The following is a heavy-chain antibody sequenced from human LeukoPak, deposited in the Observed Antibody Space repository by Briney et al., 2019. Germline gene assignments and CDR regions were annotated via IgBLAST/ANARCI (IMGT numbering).Heavy chain of an antibody. CDR1: GFTFDDFA. V-gene: IGHV3-9*01. CDR3: ARVNTYYYGSGAIDY. J-gene: IGHJ4*02. D-gene: IGHD3-10*01. Sequence: GGSPRLSCAASGFTFDDFAMHWVRQAPGKGLEWISGVNWNSANIAYADSVKGRFTISRDNAKNSLYLQMNSLRAEDTAVYYCARVNTYYYGSGAIDYWGQGTLVTVSS. CDR2: VNWNSANI.